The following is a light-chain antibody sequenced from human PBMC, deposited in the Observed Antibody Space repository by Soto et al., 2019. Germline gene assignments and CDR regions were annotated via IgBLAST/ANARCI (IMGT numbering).Light chain of an antibody. Sequence: EIEMTQSPSTLSSSAGERATINCRASQSVSESLAWYQQKPGQAPKLLIYDVSYRATGIPVRFSGSGSGTEFTLTISSLQPDDVATYYCQQYDNLRWTFGQGTKVDIK. V-gene: IGKV3-11*01. CDR3: QQYDNLRWT. J-gene: IGKJ1*01. CDR1: QSVSES. CDR2: DVS.